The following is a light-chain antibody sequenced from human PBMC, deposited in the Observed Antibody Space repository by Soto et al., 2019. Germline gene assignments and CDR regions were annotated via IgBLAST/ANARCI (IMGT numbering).Light chain of an antibody. CDR2: GAS. J-gene: IGKJ1*01. Sequence: DIPLTQSASALSASVGDRVTITFRASQRIATWLAWYQHQPGSAPKLLIYGASTLQSGVPSRFSGSGSGAEFTFTIDNLQPEEFATYYCQQYHLYWTFGPGTKVDIK. CDR3: QQYHLYWT. CDR1: QRIATW. V-gene: IGKV1-5*01.